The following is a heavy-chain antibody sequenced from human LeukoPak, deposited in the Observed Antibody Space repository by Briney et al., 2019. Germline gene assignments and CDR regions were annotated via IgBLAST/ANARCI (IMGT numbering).Heavy chain of an antibody. CDR2: IYSGGST. J-gene: IGHJ4*02. V-gene: IGHV3-53*01. Sequence: PGGSLRLFYAASGFTVSSNYMRWVRQAQGKGLEWVPVIYSGGSTYYADSVKGRFTISRDNSKNTLYLQMNSLRAEDTAVYYCARDHYYDSSGYYRSDYWGQGTLVTVSS. D-gene: IGHD3-22*01. CDR3: ARDHYYDSSGYYRSDY. CDR1: GFTVSSNY.